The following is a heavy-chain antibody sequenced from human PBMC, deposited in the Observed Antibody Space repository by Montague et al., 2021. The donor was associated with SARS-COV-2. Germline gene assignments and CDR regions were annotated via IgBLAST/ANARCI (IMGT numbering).Heavy chain of an antibody. Sequence: SLRLSCAASGFDVGEYAMHWVRQTPGKGLEWVSGISWNSDSSDYVDSVXGLFSISRDNAKKSLYLQMNSLRPEDTALYYCAKDIGTETIYEAFFDEWGQGTLVTVSS. CDR2: ISWNSDSS. CDR3: AKDIGTETIYEAFFDE. V-gene: IGHV3-9*01. J-gene: IGHJ4*02. D-gene: IGHD3-16*01. CDR1: GFDVGEYA.